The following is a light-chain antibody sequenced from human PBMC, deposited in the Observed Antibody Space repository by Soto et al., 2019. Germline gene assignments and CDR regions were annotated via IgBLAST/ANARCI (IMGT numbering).Light chain of an antibody. CDR2: GAS. J-gene: IGKJ5*01. CDR3: QQYDNSIT. V-gene: IGKV3-20*01. CDR1: QSVSSSY. Sequence: PGESATLSCRASQSVSSSYLASYQQKPGQAPRLLIFGASSRATGIPDRFSGSGSGTDFTLTISRVEPEDFAVFYCQQYDNSITFGQGTRLEIE.